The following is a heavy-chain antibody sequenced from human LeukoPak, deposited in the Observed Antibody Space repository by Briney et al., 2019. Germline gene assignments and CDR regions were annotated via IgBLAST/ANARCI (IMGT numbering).Heavy chain of an antibody. J-gene: IGHJ4*02. CDR1: GYTFTGYY. V-gene: IGHV1-2*02. Sequence: ASVKVSCKASGYTFTGYYMHWVRQAPGQGLEWVGWINPNSGGTNYAQKFQGRVTMTRDTSISTACMELSRLRSDDTAVYYCARDKSTGGVDYWGQGTLVTVSS. CDR2: INPNSGGT. CDR3: ARDKSTGGVDY. D-gene: IGHD3-10*01.